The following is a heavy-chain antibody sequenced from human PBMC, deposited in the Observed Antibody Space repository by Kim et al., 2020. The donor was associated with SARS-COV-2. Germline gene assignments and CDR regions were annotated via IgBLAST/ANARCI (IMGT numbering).Heavy chain of an antibody. J-gene: IGHJ6*03. D-gene: IGHD2-15*01. Sequence: NPSLKSRVTMSVDTSRMQFSLRLSSVTDADTAVYFCARIYSSYFYLDVWGKGTSVTVSS. V-gene: IGHV4-39*01. CDR3: ARIYSSYFYLDV.